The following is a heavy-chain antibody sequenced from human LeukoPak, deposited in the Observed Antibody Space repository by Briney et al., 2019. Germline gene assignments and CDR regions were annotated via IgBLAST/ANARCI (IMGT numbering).Heavy chain of an antibody. D-gene: IGHD3-10*01. J-gene: IGHJ4*02. CDR1: GFTFSSYA. CDR3: AKDLYYYGSGSYYLADY. CDR2: ISGSGGST. V-gene: IGHV3-23*01. Sequence: GGSLRLSCAASGFTFSSYAMSWVRQAPGKGLEWVSAISGSGGSTYYADSVKGRFTISRDNSKNTLYLQMNSLRAEDTAVYYCAKDLYYYGSGSYYLADYWGQGTLVTVSS.